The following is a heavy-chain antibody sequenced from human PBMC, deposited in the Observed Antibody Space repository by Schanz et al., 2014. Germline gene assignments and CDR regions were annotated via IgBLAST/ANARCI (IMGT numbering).Heavy chain of an antibody. Sequence: QLQLQESGPGLVKPSETLSLTCTVSGGSISSGESYWGWIRQSPEEGLQYIGSFYFRGTTAYSPSLKGRVTIPVDTSKNQFSLMLTSVTAADTAVYFCARHGGYYDVLNSFDIWGQGTLVTVSS. CDR1: GGSISSGESY. J-gene: IGHJ5*02. CDR2: FYFRGTT. V-gene: IGHV4-39*01. D-gene: IGHD3-16*01. CDR3: ARHGGYYDVLNSFDI.